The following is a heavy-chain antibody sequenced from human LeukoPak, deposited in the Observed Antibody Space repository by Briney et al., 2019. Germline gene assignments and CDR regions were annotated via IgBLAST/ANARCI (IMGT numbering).Heavy chain of an antibody. D-gene: IGHD3-3*01. CDR1: GFTFTNYG. Sequence: PGGSLRLSCVASGFTFTNYGFHWVRQAPGKGLEWVAIIWYDGSKEYYADSVKGRFTISRDNFKNTLYLQMDSLRAEDTAVYYCARDRAWNYFDYWGQGTLVTVSS. CDR3: ARDRAWNYFDY. J-gene: IGHJ4*02. V-gene: IGHV3-30*02. CDR2: IWYDGSKE.